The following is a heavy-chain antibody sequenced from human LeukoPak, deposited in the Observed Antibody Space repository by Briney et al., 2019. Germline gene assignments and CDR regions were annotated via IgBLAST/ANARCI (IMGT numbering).Heavy chain of an antibody. J-gene: IGHJ4*02. CDR1: VGSISSYY. Sequence: SETLSLTCTVSVGSISSYYWSWIRQPSGKGLEWIGYIYYSGSTDYNPSLKSRVTISVDTSKNQFSLKLGSVTAADTAVYYCARIRGYGVFAYFDYWGQGTLVTVSS. CDR3: ARIRGYGVFAYFDY. V-gene: IGHV4-59*01. CDR2: IYYSGST. D-gene: IGHD4-17*01.